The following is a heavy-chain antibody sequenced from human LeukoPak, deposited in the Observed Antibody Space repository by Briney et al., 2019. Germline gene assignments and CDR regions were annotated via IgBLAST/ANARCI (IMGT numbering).Heavy chain of an antibody. J-gene: IGHJ6*02. D-gene: IGHD2-15*01. CDR3: ASGLGFCSGSDCTNLVKDYYYGMNV. CDR2: ITPIVDIA. CDR1: GGSFSNYA. Sequence: SVKVSCKASGGSFSNYAFSWVRQAPGQGLEWMGGITPIVDIATYIQKFQGRVTITANKFTSTAYMELSSLTSEGTAVYYCASGLGFCSGSDCTNLVKDYYYGMNVWGQGTTVTVSS. V-gene: IGHV1-69*17.